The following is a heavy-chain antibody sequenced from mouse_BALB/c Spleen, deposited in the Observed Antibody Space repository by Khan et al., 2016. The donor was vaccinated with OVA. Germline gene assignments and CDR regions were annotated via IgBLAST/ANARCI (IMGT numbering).Heavy chain of an antibody. CDR2: IYPGSDST. CDR3: ARAGWDVFAY. Sequence: QVQLKQSGPELVKPGASVKMSCKASGYTFIDYVMNWVKQRNGQGLEWIGQIYPGSDSTYYNEKFKGKATLTADRSSSTAYMQLSNLTSEDSAFYFCARAGWDVFAYWGQGTLVTVSA. CDR1: GYTFIDYV. D-gene: IGHD4-1*01. V-gene: IGHV1-77*01. J-gene: IGHJ3*01.